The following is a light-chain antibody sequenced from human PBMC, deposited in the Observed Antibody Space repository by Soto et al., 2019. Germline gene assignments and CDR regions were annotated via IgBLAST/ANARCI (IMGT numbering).Light chain of an antibody. CDR3: CSYAGSYTFVV. CDR2: DVS. CDR1: SSDVGGYNY. V-gene: IGLV2-11*01. J-gene: IGLJ2*01. Sequence: QSVLAQPRSVSGSPGQSVTISCTGTSSDVGGYNYVSWYQQHPGKAPKLMIYDVSKRPSGVPDRFSGSKSGNTASLTISGLQAEDEADYYCCSYAGSYTFVVFSGGT.